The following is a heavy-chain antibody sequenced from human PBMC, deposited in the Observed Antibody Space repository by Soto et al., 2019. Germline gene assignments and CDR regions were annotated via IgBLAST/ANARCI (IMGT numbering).Heavy chain of an antibody. D-gene: IGHD1-7*01. CDR3: ARDSSSWNYLV. CDR2: IYYSGST. J-gene: IGHJ4*02. CDR1: GSSVSSDGYY. Sequence: SETLCLTCTVSGSSVSSDGYYWSRIRQSPGKGLEWIGYIYYSGSTNYNPSLKSRVTISVDTSKNQFSLKLRSVTAADTAVYYCARDSSSWNYLVWGQGTLVTVSS. V-gene: IGHV4-61*08.